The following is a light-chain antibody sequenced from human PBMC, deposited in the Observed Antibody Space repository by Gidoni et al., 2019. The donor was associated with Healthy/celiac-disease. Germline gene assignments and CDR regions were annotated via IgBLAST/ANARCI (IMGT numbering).Light chain of an antibody. Sequence: QSARTQPASVSGSPGQSITISCTGTSSDVGSYNLVSWYQQHPGNASKLMIYEVSKRPSGVSNRSSGSKSGNTASLTISGLQAEDDADYYCCSYAGISTLVFGGGTKLTVL. J-gene: IGLJ2*01. CDR3: CSYAGISTLV. V-gene: IGLV2-23*02. CDR1: SSDVGSYNL. CDR2: EVS.